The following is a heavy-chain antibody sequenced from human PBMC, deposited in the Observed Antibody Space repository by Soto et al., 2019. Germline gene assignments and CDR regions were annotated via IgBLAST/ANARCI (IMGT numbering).Heavy chain of an antibody. CDR1: GYTFTSYG. CDR2: ISAYNGNT. J-gene: IGHJ6*02. V-gene: IGHV1-18*01. D-gene: IGHD3-3*01. Sequence: ASVKVSCKASGYTFTSYGISWVRQAPGQGLERMGWISAYNGNTNYVQKLQGRVTMTTDTSTSTVYMELRSLRSDDTAVYYCSIFDVRGYSIPAGYYGMDVWGQGTTVTVSS. CDR3: SIFDVRGYSIPAGYYGMDV.